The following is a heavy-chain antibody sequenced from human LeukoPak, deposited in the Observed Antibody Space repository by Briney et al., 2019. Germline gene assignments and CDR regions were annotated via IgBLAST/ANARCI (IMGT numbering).Heavy chain of an antibody. J-gene: IGHJ4*02. Sequence: ASVKVSCKASGYTFTSYGISWVRQAPGQGLEWMGWISAYNGNTNYAQKLQGRVTMTTDTSTSTAYMELRSLRSDDTAVYYRARAYCSGGSCYSGFDYWGKGTLVTVSS. D-gene: IGHD2-15*01. CDR2: ISAYNGNT. CDR1: GYTFTSYG. CDR3: ARAYCSGGSCYSGFDY. V-gene: IGHV1-18*01.